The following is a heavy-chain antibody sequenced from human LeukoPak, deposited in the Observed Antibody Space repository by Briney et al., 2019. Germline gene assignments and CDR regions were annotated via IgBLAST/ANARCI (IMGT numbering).Heavy chain of an antibody. J-gene: IGHJ6*04. D-gene: IGHD2-21*01. V-gene: IGHV3-48*03. Sequence: PGGPLRLSCAASGFTFSSYEMNWIRQAPGKGLEWVSYISSSGSTIYYADSVKGRFTISRDNAKNSLYLQMNSLRAEDTAVYYCARDPYGGMDVWGKGTTVTVSS. CDR2: ISSSGSTI. CDR3: ARDPYGGMDV. CDR1: GFTFSSYE.